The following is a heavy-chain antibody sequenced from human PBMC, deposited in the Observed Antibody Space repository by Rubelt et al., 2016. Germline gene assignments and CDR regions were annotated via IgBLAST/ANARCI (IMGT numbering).Heavy chain of an antibody. D-gene: IGHD3-10*01. V-gene: IGHV1-69*04. J-gene: IGHJ5*02. CDR2: IIPLLGIA. Sequence: QVQLVQSGAEVKKPGASVKVSCKASGYTFTSYGISWVRQAPGQGLEWMGRIIPLLGIANYAQKFQGRVTITADKSKSTAYMELSSLRSEDTAVYYCARGVEYYYGSGTNWFDPWGQGTLVTVSS. CDR3: ARGVEYYYGSGTNWFDP. CDR1: GYTFTSYG.